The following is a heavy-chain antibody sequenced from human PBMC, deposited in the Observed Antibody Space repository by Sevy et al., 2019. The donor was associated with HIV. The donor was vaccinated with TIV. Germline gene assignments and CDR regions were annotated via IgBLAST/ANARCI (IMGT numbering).Heavy chain of an antibody. J-gene: IGHJ3*02. D-gene: IGHD2-15*01. Sequence: ASVKVSCKASGYTFTGHYMHWVRQAPGQGLEWMGWINPNSGSTDYAQKFQGRVTLTRDTSISTAYLELSRLTSDDTAVYYCARVFPYCSGGSCYSPYDAFDTWGQGTMVTVSS. V-gene: IGHV1-2*02. CDR1: GYTFTGHY. CDR2: INPNSGST. CDR3: ARVFPYCSGGSCYSPYDAFDT.